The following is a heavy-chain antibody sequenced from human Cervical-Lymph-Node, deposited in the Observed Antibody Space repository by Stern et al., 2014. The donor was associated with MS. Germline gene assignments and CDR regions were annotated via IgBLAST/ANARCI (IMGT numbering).Heavy chain of an antibody. V-gene: IGHV4-61*02. D-gene: IGHD3-22*01. J-gene: IGHJ5*02. Sequence: QVQLQESGPGLVKPSQTLSLTCTVSVGSINSGTYYWSWIRQSAGKGLEWMGRIHTSGTTDYNPSLKSRVIISVDTSENQVSLKLSSVTASDTAVYYCASTRYYYDSRGHSLPWYNWFDTWGQGTQVTVSS. CDR1: VGSINSGTYY. CDR2: IHTSGTT. CDR3: ASTRYYYDSRGHSLPWYNWFDT.